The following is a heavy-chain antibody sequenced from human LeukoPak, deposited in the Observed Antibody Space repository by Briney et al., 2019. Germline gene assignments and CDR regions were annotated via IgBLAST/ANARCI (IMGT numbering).Heavy chain of an antibody. CDR1: GYTFTSYY. CDR2: INPSGGST. CDR3: ARGSHLSYSYGVTPFDY. D-gene: IGHD5-18*01. J-gene: IGHJ4*02. V-gene: IGHV1-46*01. Sequence: VASVKVSCKASGYTFTSYYMHWVRQAPGQGLEWMGIINPSGGSTSYAQKFQGRVTMTRDMSTSTVYMELSSLRSEDTAVYYCARGSHLSYSYGVTPFDYWGQGTLVTVSS.